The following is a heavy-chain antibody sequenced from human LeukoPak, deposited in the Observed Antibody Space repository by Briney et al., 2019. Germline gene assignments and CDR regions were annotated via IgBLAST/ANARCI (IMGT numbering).Heavy chain of an antibody. D-gene: IGHD5-18*01. CDR2: ISYDGSNK. V-gene: IGHV3-30*03. Sequence: GGSLRLSCAASGFTFSSYGMHWVRQAPGKGLEWVAVISYDGSNKYYADSVKGRFTISRDNSKNTLYLQMNSLRAEDTAVYYCASRGYSYAREDYWGQGTLVTVSS. CDR3: ASRGYSYAREDY. CDR1: GFTFSSYG. J-gene: IGHJ4*02.